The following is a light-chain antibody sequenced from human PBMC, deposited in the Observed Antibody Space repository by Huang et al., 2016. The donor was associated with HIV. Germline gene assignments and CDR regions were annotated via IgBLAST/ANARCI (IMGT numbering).Light chain of an antibody. J-gene: IGKJ5*01. CDR2: WAS. V-gene: IGKV4-1*01. CDR1: QSLLYSLNNKNY. Sequence: DIVMTQSPDSLSVSPGERATIDCKSSQSLLYSLNNKNYLAWFQQKPGRPPKLFLYWASTRESGIQERFSGSGSGTDVTLTINNLQPEDVATYYCQQYYQNPQTFGQGT. CDR3: QQYYQNPQT.